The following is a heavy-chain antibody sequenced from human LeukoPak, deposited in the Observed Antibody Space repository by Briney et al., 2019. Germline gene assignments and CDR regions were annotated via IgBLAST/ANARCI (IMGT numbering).Heavy chain of an antibody. D-gene: IGHD3-10*01. V-gene: IGHV3-30*18. CDR1: GFTFSSYG. J-gene: IGHJ3*02. Sequence: GGSLRLSCAASGFTFSSYGMHWVRQAPGKGLEWVAVISYDGSNKYYADSVKGRFTISRDNSKNTLYLQMNSLRAEDTAVYYCAKPMVRGVYDAFDIWGQGTMVTVSS. CDR3: AKPMVRGVYDAFDI. CDR2: ISYDGSNK.